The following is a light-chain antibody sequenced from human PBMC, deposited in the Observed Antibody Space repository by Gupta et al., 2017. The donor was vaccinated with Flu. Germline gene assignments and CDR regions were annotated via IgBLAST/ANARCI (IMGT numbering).Light chain of an antibody. CDR1: SSDVGGYKY. CDR2: EVS. Sequence: QSALTQPASVSGSPGKSITISCTGTSSDVGGYKYVSWYQQHPGKAPKLMICEVSNRPSGVSNRFSGSKSGNTASLTISGLQAEDEADYYCSSKTSSSTLVFGGGTKLTVL. J-gene: IGLJ3*02. CDR3: SSKTSSSTLV. V-gene: IGLV2-14*01.